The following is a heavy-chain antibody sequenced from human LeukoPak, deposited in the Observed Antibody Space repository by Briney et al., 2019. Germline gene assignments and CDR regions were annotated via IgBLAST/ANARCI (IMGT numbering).Heavy chain of an antibody. V-gene: IGHV5-51*01. CDR2: IYPGDSAT. J-gene: IGHJ4*02. CDR3: ARQATVTTPLDY. Sequence: GESLKISCKGSGYSFTSYWIAWVRQMPGKGLEWMGIIYPGDSATRYSPSFQGQVTISADKSISTAYLQWSSLKASDSAMYYCARQATVTTPLDYWGQGTLVTVSS. D-gene: IGHD4-17*01. CDR1: GYSFTSYW.